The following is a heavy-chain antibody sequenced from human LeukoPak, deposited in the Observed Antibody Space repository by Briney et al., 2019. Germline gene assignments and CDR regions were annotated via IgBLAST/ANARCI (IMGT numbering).Heavy chain of an antibody. D-gene: IGHD3-22*01. Sequence: PSETLSLTCAVYGGSFSGYYWRWIRQPPGKGLEWVGEINHSGSTNYNPSLKSRVTISVDTSKNQFSLKLSSVTAADTAVYYCARVPYYYDSSVYAFDIWGQGTMVTVSS. CDR1: GGSFSGYY. J-gene: IGHJ3*02. V-gene: IGHV4-34*01. CDR2: INHSGST. CDR3: ARVPYYYDSSVYAFDI.